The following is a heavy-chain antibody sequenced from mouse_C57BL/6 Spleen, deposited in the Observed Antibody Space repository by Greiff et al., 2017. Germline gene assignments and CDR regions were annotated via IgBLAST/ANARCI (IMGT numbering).Heavy chain of an antibody. V-gene: IGHV5-12*01. CDR2: ISNGGGST. CDR1: GFTFSDYY. Sequence: EVQVVESGGGLVQPGGSLKLSCAASGFTFSDYYMYWVRQTPEKRLEWVAYISNGGGSTYYPDTVKGRFTISRDNAKNTLYLQMSRLKSEDTAMYYCARQAPYYAMDYWGQGTSVTVSS. J-gene: IGHJ4*01. CDR3: ARQAPYYAMDY.